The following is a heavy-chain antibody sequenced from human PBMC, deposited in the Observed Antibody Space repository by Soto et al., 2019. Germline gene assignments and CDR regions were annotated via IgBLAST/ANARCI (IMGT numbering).Heavy chain of an antibody. Sequence: SETLSLTCTVSGGSISSYYWSWIRQPPGKGLEWIGYIYYSGSTNYNPSLKSRVTISVDTSKNQFSLKLSSVTAADTAVYYCARRPDYYAMDVWGQGTTVTVSS. CDR2: IYYSGST. J-gene: IGHJ6*02. CDR3: ARRPDYYAMDV. V-gene: IGHV4-59*08. CDR1: GGSISSYY.